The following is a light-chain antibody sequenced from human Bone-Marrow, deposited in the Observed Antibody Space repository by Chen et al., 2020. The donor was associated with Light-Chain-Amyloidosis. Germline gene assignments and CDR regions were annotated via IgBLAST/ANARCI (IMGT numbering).Light chain of an antibody. Sequence: NFMLTQPHSVSESPGKTVIIFCTRSSGSIATNYVQWYQQRPGSSPTTVIYEVDQRPSGVPDRFSGSIDRSSNSASLTISGLETEDEADYYCQSYQGSSQGVFGGGTKLTVL. V-gene: IGLV6-57*01. CDR3: QSYQGSSQGV. CDR1: SGSIATNY. CDR2: EVD. J-gene: IGLJ3*02.